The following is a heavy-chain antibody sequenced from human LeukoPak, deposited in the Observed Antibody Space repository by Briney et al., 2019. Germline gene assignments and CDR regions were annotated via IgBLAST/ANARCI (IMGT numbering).Heavy chain of an antibody. D-gene: IGHD3-22*01. J-gene: IGHJ4*02. CDR3: ARGGSYYYDTSGYPADY. CDR2: IYYTGNT. CDR1: GGSISTYY. V-gene: IGHV4-59*01. Sequence: SETLSLTCTVSGGSISTYYWSWIRQPPGKGLEWIGYIYYTGNTNYNPSLRSRVTISLDTSNNQFSLKLTSVTAADTAVYYCARGGSYYYDTSGYPADYWGQGTLVTVSS.